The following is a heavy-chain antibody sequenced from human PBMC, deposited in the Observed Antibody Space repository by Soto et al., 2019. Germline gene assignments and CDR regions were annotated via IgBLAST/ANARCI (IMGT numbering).Heavy chain of an antibody. D-gene: IGHD3-10*01. Sequence: GGSLRLSCAASGFTFSSYAMHWVRQAPGKGLEWVAVISYDGSNKYYADSVKGRFTISRDNSKNTLYLQMNSLRAEDTAVYYCARDHYGSGSYRFYGMDVWGQGTTVTV. V-gene: IGHV3-30-3*01. CDR2: ISYDGSNK. J-gene: IGHJ6*02. CDR3: ARDHYGSGSYRFYGMDV. CDR1: GFTFSSYA.